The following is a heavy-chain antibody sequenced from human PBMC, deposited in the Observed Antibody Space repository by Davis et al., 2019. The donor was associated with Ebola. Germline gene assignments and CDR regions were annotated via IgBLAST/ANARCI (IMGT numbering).Heavy chain of an antibody. CDR3: AKVAGGWNGKYDY. J-gene: IGHJ4*02. V-gene: IGHV3-64*04. D-gene: IGHD1-1*01. CDR1: GFTFSSYA. Sequence: GESLKISCAASGFTFSSYAMHWVRQAPGKGLEYVSAISSNGGSTYYADSVKGRFTISRDNSKNTLYLQMNSLSAEDTAVYYCAKVAGGWNGKYDYWGQGTLVTASS. CDR2: ISSNGGST.